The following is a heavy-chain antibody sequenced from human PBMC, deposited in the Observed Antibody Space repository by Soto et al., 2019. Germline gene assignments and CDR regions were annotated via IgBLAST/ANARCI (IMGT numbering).Heavy chain of an antibody. CDR2: ISGSGGST. CDR1: GFTFSSYA. CDR3: ARSIAVAGTYYYYGMDV. J-gene: IGHJ6*02. Sequence: EVQLLESGGGLVQPGGSLRLSCAASGFTFSSYAMSWVRQAPGKGLEWVSAISGSGGSTYYADSVKGRFTISRDNSKNTLYLQMNSLRAEDTAVYYCARSIAVAGTYYYYGMDVWGQGTTVTVSS. D-gene: IGHD6-19*01. V-gene: IGHV3-23*01.